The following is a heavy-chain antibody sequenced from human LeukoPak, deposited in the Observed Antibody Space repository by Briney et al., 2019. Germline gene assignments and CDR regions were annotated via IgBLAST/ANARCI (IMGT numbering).Heavy chain of an antibody. V-gene: IGHV3-23*01. Sequence: GGSLRLSCAASGFTFSSYGMSWVRQAPGKGLEWVSAISGSGGSTYYADSVEGRFTISRDNSKNTLYLQMNSLRAEDTAVYYCAKHTMVRGVIAMDVWGKGTTVTISS. J-gene: IGHJ6*03. D-gene: IGHD3-10*01. CDR1: GFTFSSYG. CDR2: ISGSGGST. CDR3: AKHTMVRGVIAMDV.